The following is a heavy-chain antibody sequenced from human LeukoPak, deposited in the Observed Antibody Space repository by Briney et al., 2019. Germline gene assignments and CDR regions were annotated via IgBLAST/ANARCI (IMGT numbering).Heavy chain of an antibody. CDR2: ISSSSYI. J-gene: IGHJ3*02. V-gene: IGHV3-21*01. Sequence: GGSLRLSCAASGFTFSSYSMNWVRQAPGKGLEWVSSISSSSYIYYADSVKGRFTISRDDAKNSLYLQMNSLRAEDTAVYYCARAYVDDAFDIWGQGTMVTVSS. CDR1: GFTFSSYS. CDR3: ARAYVDDAFDI. D-gene: IGHD3-16*01.